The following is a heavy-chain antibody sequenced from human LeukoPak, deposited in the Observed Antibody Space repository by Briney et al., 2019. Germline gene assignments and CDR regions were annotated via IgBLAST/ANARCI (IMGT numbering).Heavy chain of an antibody. Sequence: GGSLRLSCAASGFDFSTQWMSWVRQAPGKGLEWVAIVNQGATQKYYVDSVKGRFTISRDNSKNTLYLQMNSLRAEDTAVYYCAREDYYYYYMDVWGEGTTVTISS. CDR2: VNQGATQK. CDR3: AREDYYYYYMDV. V-gene: IGHV3-7*03. CDR1: GFDFSTQW. J-gene: IGHJ6*03.